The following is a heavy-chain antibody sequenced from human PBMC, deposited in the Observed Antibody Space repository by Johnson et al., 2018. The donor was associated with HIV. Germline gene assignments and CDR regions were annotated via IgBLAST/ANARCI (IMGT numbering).Heavy chain of an antibody. Sequence: VLLVESGGGLVQPGGSLRLSCVGSGFTFSSYWMHWVRQAPGKGLVWVSRINNDGGSTTYADSVKGRFTISRDNAKNTLYLQMNSLRAEDTAVYYCARERIGYSSSGDAFDIWGQGTMVTVSS. CDR1: GFTFSSYW. CDR2: INNDGGST. CDR3: ARERIGYSSSGDAFDI. J-gene: IGHJ3*02. V-gene: IGHV3-74*03. D-gene: IGHD2-2*01.